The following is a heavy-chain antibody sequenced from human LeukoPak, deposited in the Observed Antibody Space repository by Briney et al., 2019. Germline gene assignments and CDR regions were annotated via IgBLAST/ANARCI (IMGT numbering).Heavy chain of an antibody. D-gene: IGHD2-2*01. CDR3: ARGGTHCSSTSCYAFDY. J-gene: IGHJ4*02. V-gene: IGHV4-4*02. Sequence: SETLSLTCAVSGGSISSSNWWSWVRQPPGKGLEWIGEIYHSGSTNYNPSLKSRVTISVDKSKNQLSLELSSVTAADTAVYYCARGGTHCSSTSCYAFDYWGQGTLVTVSS. CDR1: GGSISSSNW. CDR2: IYHSGST.